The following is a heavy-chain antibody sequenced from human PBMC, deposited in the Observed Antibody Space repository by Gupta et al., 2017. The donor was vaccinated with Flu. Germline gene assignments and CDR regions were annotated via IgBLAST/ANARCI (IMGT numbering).Heavy chain of an antibody. Sequence: QVQLVQSGAEVKKPGSSVKVSCKASGGTFSSYTISWVRQAPGQGLEWMGRIIPILGIANYAQKFQGRVTITADKSTSTAYMELSSLRSEDTAVYYCAREIDSSGYYYFDYWGQGTLVTVSS. CDR1: GGTFSSYT. J-gene: IGHJ4*02. CDR2: IIPILGIA. D-gene: IGHD3-22*01. CDR3: AREIDSSGYYYFDY. V-gene: IGHV1-69*08.